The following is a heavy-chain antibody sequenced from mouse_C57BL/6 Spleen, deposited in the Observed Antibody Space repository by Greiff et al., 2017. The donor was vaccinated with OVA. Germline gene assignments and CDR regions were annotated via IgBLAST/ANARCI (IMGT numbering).Heavy chain of an antibody. Sequence: QVQLKQSGAELVRPGSSVKLSCKASGYTFTSYWMDWVKQRPGQGLEWIGNIYPSDSETHYNQKFKDKATLTVDKSSSTAYMQLSSLTSEDSAVYYCARSGYYGSSFDYWGQGTTLTVSS. CDR1: GYTFTSYW. CDR2: IYPSDSET. J-gene: IGHJ2*01. CDR3: ARSGYYGSSFDY. V-gene: IGHV1-61*01. D-gene: IGHD1-1*01.